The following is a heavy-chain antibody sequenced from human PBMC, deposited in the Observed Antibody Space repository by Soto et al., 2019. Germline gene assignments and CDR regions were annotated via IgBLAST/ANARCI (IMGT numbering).Heavy chain of an antibody. D-gene: IGHD2-21*01. Sequence: EVQLLESGGGLVQPGGSLRLSCTASGLPHSSFAMMWVRQAPGKGLECVSGIYGSGSGIEYADSVKGRFTISRDNSKNPVYLQMTDLRADDTAVYYCAKDAVYNDGLWLMDHWGQGTPVTVSS. CDR2: IYGSGSGI. CDR3: AKDAVYNDGLWLMDH. CDR1: GLPHSSFA. J-gene: IGHJ4*02. V-gene: IGHV3-23*05.